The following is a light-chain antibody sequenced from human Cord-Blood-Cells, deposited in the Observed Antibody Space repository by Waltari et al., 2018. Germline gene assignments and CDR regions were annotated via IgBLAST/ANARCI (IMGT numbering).Light chain of an antibody. V-gene: IGKV2D-29*01. CDR1: ESLLHSDGKTY. CDR3: MQSIQLWT. CDR2: EVS. J-gene: IGKJ1*01. Sequence: DTVIIMTLLSLSVTPGQPASLSCTPSESLLHSDGKTYLSWYLQKPVQRPQLLILEVSNRFSGVPDRFSGSGSGTDFTLKISRVEAEDVGVYYCMQSIQLWTFGQGTKVEIK.